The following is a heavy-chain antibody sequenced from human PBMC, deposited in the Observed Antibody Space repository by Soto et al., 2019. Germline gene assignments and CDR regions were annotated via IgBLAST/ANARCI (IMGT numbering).Heavy chain of an antibody. CDR2: INPDGRRT. CDR1: GFTFSSYS. Sequence: GGSLRLSCAGAGFTFSSYSMHWVRQVPGKGLVWVSRINPDGRRTNYADSVKGRFTISRDNAKNTVYLQMNSLRAEDTAVYYSARDFGGGDTYWGLGTLVTVSS. J-gene: IGHJ4*02. CDR3: ARDFGGGDTY. V-gene: IGHV3-74*01. D-gene: IGHD3-16*01.